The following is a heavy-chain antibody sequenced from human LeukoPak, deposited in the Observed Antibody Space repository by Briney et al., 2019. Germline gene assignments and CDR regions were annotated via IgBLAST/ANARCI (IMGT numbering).Heavy chain of an antibody. V-gene: IGHV3-30*02. CDR3: AKSYGDYWATGAYYFDY. J-gene: IGHJ4*02. D-gene: IGHD4-17*01. CDR2: IQYDTIKK. CDR1: GFTFTSFG. Sequence: PGGSLRLSCAASGFTFTSFGMHWVRQAPGKGLEWVAFIQYDTIKKYYADSVKGRFTISRDNSKNTLYLQMNSLRPEDTAVYYCAKSYGDYWATGAYYFDYWGQGTLVTVSS.